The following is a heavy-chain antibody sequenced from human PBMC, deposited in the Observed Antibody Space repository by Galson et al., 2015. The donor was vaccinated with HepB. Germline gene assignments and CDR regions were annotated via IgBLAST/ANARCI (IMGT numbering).Heavy chain of an antibody. J-gene: IGHJ4*02. CDR1: GFTFSSYG. Sequence: SLRLSCAASGFTFSSYGMHWVRQAPGKGLEWVALIRNDGSNKYYVDSVKGRFTISRDNSKNTLYLQMNSLRAEDTAVYYCAKTYSSGWFYFHYWGQGTLVTVSS. V-gene: IGHV3-30*02. CDR3: AKTYSSGWFYFHY. CDR2: IRNDGSNK. D-gene: IGHD6-19*01.